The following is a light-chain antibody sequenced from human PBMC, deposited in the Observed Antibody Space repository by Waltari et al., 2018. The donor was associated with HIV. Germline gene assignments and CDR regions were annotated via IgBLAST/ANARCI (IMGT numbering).Light chain of an antibody. Sequence: EIALTHAAATLSVSPGERATPSCRASQTGSTNLALYQQTPGPAPMVLIYDASTRATVTPARFSGSGSGTEFTLTISSLQSEDFAVYFCQQYNDWPTTFGQGTKVEIK. V-gene: IGKV3-15*01. CDR3: QQYNDWPTT. J-gene: IGKJ1*01. CDR1: QTGSTN. CDR2: DAS.